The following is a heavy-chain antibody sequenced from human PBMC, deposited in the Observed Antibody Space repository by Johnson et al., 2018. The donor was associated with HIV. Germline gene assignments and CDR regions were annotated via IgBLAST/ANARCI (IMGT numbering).Heavy chain of an antibody. CDR2: ISYDGGNK. CDR3: ARMTHYNFWGGDAFDI. Sequence: QVQLVESGGGVVQPGRSLRLSCTASGFTFSTYDMHWVRQAPGKGLEWVAIISYDGGNKYYADSVKGRFTISRDNSKNSLYLQMNSLRVEDTALYYCARMTHYNFWGGDAFDIWGQGTMVTVSS. D-gene: IGHD3-3*01. V-gene: IGHV3-30*03. CDR1: GFTFSTYD. J-gene: IGHJ3*02.